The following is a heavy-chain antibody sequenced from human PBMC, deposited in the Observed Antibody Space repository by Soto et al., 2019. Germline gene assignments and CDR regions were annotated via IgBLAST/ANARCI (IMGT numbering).Heavy chain of an antibody. V-gene: IGHV4-31*03. Sequence: QVQLQESGPGLVKPSQTLSLTCTVSGGSISSGAYYWNWIRQLPGKVLEYIGYIYYSGNTYYNPSLKSRVTISADTSKNQFSLRLSSVTAADTAVYYCARDLTTYFYFDYWGQGTLLTVSS. CDR1: GGSISSGAYY. J-gene: IGHJ4*02. CDR3: ARDLTTYFYFDY. D-gene: IGHD2-2*01. CDR2: IYYSGNT.